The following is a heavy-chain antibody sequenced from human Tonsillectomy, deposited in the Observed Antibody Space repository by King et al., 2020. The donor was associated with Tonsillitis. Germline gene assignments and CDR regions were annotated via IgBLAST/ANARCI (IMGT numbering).Heavy chain of an antibody. CDR3: ARYVSGSFDY. V-gene: IGHV4-39*01. CDR2: MYNSGTI. Sequence: QLQESGPGVVKPSETLSLTCTVSGGSISSTDHYWAWIRQPPGKGLEWIGYMYNSGTIFYNPPLKSRGTISGGISENQFSLKLSSVTAADTAVYFCARYVSGSFDYWGQGALVTVSS. J-gene: IGHJ4*02. CDR1: GGSISSTDHY. D-gene: IGHD6-19*01.